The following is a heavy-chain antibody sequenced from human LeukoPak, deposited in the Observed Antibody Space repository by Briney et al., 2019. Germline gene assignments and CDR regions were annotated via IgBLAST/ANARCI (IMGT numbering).Heavy chain of an antibody. CDR3: ARGTYDSSGYYYGEIRFDY. V-gene: IGHV1-69*04. D-gene: IGHD3-22*01. CDR2: IIPIFGIA. CDR1: GGTFSSYA. J-gene: IGHJ4*02. Sequence: SVKVSCKASGGTFSSYAISWVRQAPGQGLEWMGRIIPIFGIANYAQKFQGRVTITEDKPTSTAYMELSSLRSEDTAVYYCARGTYDSSGYYYGEIRFDYWGQGTLVTVSS.